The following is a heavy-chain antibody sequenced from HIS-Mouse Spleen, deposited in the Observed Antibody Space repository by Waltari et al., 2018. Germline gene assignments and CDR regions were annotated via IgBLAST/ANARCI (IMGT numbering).Heavy chain of an antibody. CDR2: IYYSGST. J-gene: IGHJ2*01. D-gene: IGHD6-13*01. CDR3: AREIPYSSSWYDWYFDL. CDR1: GGSISSSGYY. Sequence: QLQLQESGPGLVKPSETMSLPCTVSGGSISSSGYYWGWTRRPPGKGLEGIGSIYYSGSTYYNPSLKSRVTISVDTSKNQFSLKLSSVTAADTAVYYCAREIPYSSSWYDWYFDLWGRGTLVTVSS. V-gene: IGHV4-39*07.